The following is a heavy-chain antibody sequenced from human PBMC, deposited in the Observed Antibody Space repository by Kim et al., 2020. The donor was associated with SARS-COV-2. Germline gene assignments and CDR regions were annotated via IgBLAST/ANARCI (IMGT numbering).Heavy chain of an antibody. V-gene: IGHV3-48*02. CDR2: ISGSTGTI. CDR1: GFMFNDYN. CDR3: ARNGILVGGPGWGRHLDY. Sequence: GGSLRLSCVASGFMFNDYNMNWVRQAPGKGLEWLSYISGSTGTIYYADSVKGRFIISRDNAKNSLFLQLNSLKDEDTAVYYCARNGILVGGPGWGRHLDYWGQGTLVTVSS. D-gene: IGHD2-8*01. J-gene: IGHJ4*02.